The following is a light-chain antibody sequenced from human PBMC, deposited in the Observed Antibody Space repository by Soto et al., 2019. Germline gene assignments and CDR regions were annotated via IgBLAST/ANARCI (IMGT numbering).Light chain of an antibody. J-gene: IGLJ1*01. V-gene: IGLV2-14*03. Sequence: QCVLTQPASVSGSPGRSITISSTGTSTDIGRYNYVSWYQQHPGKAPKLMIYDVSNRPSGVSNRFSGSKSGNTASLTISGLQAEDEADYYCSSYTSSSTYVFGTGTKVTVL. CDR2: DVS. CDR1: STDIGRYNY. CDR3: SSYTSSSTYV.